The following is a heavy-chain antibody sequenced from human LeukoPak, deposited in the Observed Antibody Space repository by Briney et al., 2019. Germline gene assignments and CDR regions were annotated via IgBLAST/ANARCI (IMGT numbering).Heavy chain of an antibody. CDR1: GGSISSYY. J-gene: IGHJ4*02. CDR3: AGHVSAAAGGR. Sequence: PSETLSLTCTVSGGSISSYYWSWIRQPPGKGLEWIGYIYYSGSTNYNPSLKSRVTISVDTSKNQFSLKLNSMTAADTAVYYCAGHVSAAAGGRWGQGTLVTVSS. D-gene: IGHD6-13*01. V-gene: IGHV4-59*12. CDR2: IYYSGST.